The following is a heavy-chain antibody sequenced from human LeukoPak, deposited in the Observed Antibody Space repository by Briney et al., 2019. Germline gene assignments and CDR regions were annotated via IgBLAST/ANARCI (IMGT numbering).Heavy chain of an antibody. CDR2: IIPIFGTA. Sequence: SVTVSCKACGGTFSSYSISWVRQAPAQALEWMGRIIPIFGTANYAQKFQGRVTITTHESTSTAYMELSSLRSDDPALYFCARGIDYFNDAFDIWGQGTMVTVSS. V-gene: IGHV1-69*05. CDR3: ARGIDYFNDAFDI. J-gene: IGHJ3*02. D-gene: IGHD5-12*01. CDR1: GGTFSSYS.